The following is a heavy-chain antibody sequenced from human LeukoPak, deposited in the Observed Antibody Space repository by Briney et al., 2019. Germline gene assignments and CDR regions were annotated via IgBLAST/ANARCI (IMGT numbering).Heavy chain of an antibody. CDR2: FDPEDGET. Sequence: ASVTVSCKVSGYTLTELSMHWVRQAPGKGLEWMGGFDPEDGETIYAQMFQGRVTMTEDTSTDTAYMELSSLRSEDTAVYYCASFDQGYCTNGVCYDYWGQGTLVTVSS. D-gene: IGHD2-8*01. CDR3: ASFDQGYCTNGVCYDY. CDR1: GYTLTELS. V-gene: IGHV1-24*01. J-gene: IGHJ4*02.